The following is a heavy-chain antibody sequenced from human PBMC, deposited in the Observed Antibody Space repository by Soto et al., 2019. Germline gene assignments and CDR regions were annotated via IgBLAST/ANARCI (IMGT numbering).Heavy chain of an antibody. Sequence: PSETLSLTCTVSGGSVSSGSYYWSWIRQPPGKGLEWIGYIYHSGSTYCNPSLKSRVTISVDRSKNQFSLKLSSVTAADTAVYHCARGGGSPYHNHEFDFWGQGTLVTVSS. J-gene: IGHJ4*02. CDR3: ARGGGSPYHNHEFDF. CDR2: IYHSGST. V-gene: IGHV4-30-2*01. D-gene: IGHD6-13*01. CDR1: GGSVSSGSYY.